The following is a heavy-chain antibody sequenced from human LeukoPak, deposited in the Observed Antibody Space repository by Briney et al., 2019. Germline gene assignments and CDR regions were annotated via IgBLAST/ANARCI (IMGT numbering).Heavy chain of an antibody. J-gene: IGHJ4*02. V-gene: IGHV4-59*12. CDR3: ARVGSGCFDY. CDR2: IYYSGNT. D-gene: IGHD6-19*01. CDR1: GGSISSYY. Sequence: PSETLSLTCTVSGGSISSYYWSWIRQPPGQGLEWIGYIYYSGNTNYNPSLKSRVTISIDASNNQFSLRLRSVTAADTAVYYCARVGSGCFDYWGQGTLVTVSS.